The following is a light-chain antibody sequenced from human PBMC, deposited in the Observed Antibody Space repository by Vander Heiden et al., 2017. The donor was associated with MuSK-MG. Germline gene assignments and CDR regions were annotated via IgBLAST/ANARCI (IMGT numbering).Light chain of an antibody. Sequence: DIQMTQSPSSLSASVGDRVTITCRASQSISTYLNWYQQKPGKAPKLLIYAASSLQSGVPSRFSGSGSGTDFTLTISRLQPEDFATYYCQQRDNTPSTFGQGTKVEIK. V-gene: IGKV1-39*01. CDR1: QSISTY. CDR2: AAS. J-gene: IGKJ1*01. CDR3: QQRDNTPST.